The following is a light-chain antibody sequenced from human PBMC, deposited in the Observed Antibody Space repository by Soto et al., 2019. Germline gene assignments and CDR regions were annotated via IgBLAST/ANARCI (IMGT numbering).Light chain of an antibody. CDR3: SSYTSSSTLV. CDR1: SSDVGAYNY. V-gene: IGLV2-14*01. Sequence: QSALTQPASVSGSPGQSITISCTGTSSDVGAYNYVSWYQQHPGKAPKLMIFEVNNRPSGVSNRFSDSKSGNTASLAISGLQAEDEADYYCSSYTSSSTLVFGGGTKLTVL. J-gene: IGLJ2*01. CDR2: EVN.